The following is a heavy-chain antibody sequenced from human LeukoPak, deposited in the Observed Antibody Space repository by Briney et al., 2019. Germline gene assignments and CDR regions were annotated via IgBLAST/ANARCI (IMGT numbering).Heavy chain of an antibody. J-gene: IGHJ6*03. CDR3: ARAIRGALSGYQYYYYYMDV. CDR2: INPNSGGT. D-gene: IGHD3-9*01. CDR1: GYTFTGYY. Sequence: ASVKVSCKASGYTFTGYYMHWVRQAPGQGLEWMGWINPNSGGTNYAQKFQGRVTMARNTSISTAYMELSSLRSEDTAVYYCARAIRGALSGYQYYYYYMDVWGKGTTVTISS. V-gene: IGHV1-2*02.